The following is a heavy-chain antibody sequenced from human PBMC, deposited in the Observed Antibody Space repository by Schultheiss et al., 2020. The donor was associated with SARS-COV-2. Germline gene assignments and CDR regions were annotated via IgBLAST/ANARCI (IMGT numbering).Heavy chain of an antibody. CDR3: ASLSGYSSKEMAFDI. D-gene: IGHD6-13*01. J-gene: IGHJ3*02. Sequence: ASVKVSCKASGYTFTGYYMHWVRQAPGQGLEWMGWINPNSGGTNYAQKFQGRVTMTRDTSISTAYMELSRLRSDDTAVYYCASLSGYSSKEMAFDIWGQGTMVTVSS. CDR1: GYTFTGYY. CDR2: INPNSGGT. V-gene: IGHV1-2*02.